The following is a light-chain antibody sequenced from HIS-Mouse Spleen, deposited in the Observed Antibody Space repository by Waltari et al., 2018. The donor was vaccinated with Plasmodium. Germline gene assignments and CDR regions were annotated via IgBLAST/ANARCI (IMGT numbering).Light chain of an antibody. CDR1: SSDVGGYNY. V-gene: IGLV2-14*03. CDR3: SSYTSSSTRV. Sequence: QSALTQPASVSGSPGQSITISCTGTSSDVGGYNYVSWYQQHPGKAPQLMIYDVSNRSSGVSNRFSCSKSGNTASRTISGLQAEDEADYYCSSYTSSSTRVFGGGTKLTVL. CDR2: DVS. J-gene: IGLJ2*01.